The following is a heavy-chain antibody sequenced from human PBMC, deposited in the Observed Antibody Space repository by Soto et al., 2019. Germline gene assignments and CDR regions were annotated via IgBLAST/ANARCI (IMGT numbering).Heavy chain of an antibody. D-gene: IGHD6-6*01. Sequence: SETLSLTCTVSGGSVSSGSYYWSWIRQPPGKGLEWIGYIYYSGSTNYNPSLKSRVTISVDTSKTQFSLKLSSVTAADTALYYCARDIAARSWFDPWGQGTLVTVSS. CDR2: IYYSGST. CDR3: ARDIAARSWFDP. J-gene: IGHJ5*02. V-gene: IGHV4-61*01. CDR1: GGSVSSGSYY.